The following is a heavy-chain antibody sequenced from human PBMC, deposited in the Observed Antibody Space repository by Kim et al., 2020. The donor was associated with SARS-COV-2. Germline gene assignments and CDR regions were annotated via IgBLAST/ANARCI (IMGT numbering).Heavy chain of an antibody. Sequence: SETLSLTCTVSGVSISSGGYYWTWIRQHPGRGLEWIGYIHYSGSTYYNPSLKSRVTILVDTSKNQFSLKLSSVTAETTAVHYFALGRTTVYSFDYWGQGT. CDR3: ALGRTTVYSFDY. CDR1: GVSISSGGYY. D-gene: IGHD4-4*01. CDR2: IHYSGST. V-gene: IGHV4-31*03. J-gene: IGHJ4*02.